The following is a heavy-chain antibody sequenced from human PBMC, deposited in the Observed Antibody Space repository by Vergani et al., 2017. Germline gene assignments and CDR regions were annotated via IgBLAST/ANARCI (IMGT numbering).Heavy chain of an antibody. J-gene: IGHJ6*02. CDR3: ANCGYSPRGPDYYYYGMDV. Sequence: EVQLLESGGGLVQPGGSLRLSCAASGFTFSSYAMSWVRQAPGKGLEWVSAISGSGGSTYYADSVKGRFTISRDNSKNTLYLQMNSLRAEDTAVYYCANCGYSPRGPDYYYYGMDVWGQGTTVTVSS. CDR1: GFTFSSYA. CDR2: ISGSGGST. V-gene: IGHV3-23*01. D-gene: IGHD5-18*01.